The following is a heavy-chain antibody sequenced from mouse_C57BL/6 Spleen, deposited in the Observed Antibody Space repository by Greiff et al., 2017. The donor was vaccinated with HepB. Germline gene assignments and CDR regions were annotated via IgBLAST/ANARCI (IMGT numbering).Heavy chain of an antibody. CDR1: GYAFSSSW. V-gene: IGHV1-82*01. D-gene: IGHD1-1*01. J-gene: IGHJ2*01. CDR2: IYPGDGDT. Sequence: VQRVESGPELVKPGASVKISCKASGYAFSSSWMNWVKQRPGKGLEWIGRIYPGDGDTNYNGKFKGKATLTADKSSSTAYMQLSSLTSEDSAVYFCARAYYGSSYGYFDYWGQGTTLTVSS. CDR3: ARAYYGSSYGYFDY.